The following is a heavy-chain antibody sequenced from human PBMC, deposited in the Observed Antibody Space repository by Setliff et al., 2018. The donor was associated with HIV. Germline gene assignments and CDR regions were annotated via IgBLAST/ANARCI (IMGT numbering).Heavy chain of an antibody. V-gene: IGHV1-2*02. CDR1: GYTFIDYF. CDR2: IGPRNADR. CDR3: ARDYRTTDILSSGYMDV. D-gene: IGHD3-9*01. J-gene: IGHJ6*03. Sequence: ASVNVSCKASGYTFIDYFMHWVRQAPGQGLEWMGWIGPRNADRRISQRFRGRVSLTRDTSISTAFLELSGLHSDDTAVYYCARDYRTTDILSSGYMDVWCKGTTVTVSS.